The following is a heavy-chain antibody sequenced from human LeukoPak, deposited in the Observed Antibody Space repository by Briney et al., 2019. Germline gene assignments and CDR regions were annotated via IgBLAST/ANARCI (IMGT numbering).Heavy chain of an antibody. CDR3: SNWYGY. CDR2: ISSNGGST. J-gene: IGHJ5*01. CDR1: GFSFSRYG. V-gene: IGHV3-64*01. Sequence: GGSLRLSCAASGFSFSRYGMHWVRQAPGKGLEYVSAISSNGGSTYYANSVRGRFTISRDNSKNTVYLQMGSLRAEDMAVYYCSNWYGYWGQGTLVTVSS.